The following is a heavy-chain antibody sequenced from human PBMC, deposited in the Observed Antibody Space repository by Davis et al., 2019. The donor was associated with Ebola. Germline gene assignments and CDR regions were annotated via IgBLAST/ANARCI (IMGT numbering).Heavy chain of an antibody. CDR3: ARRGGGI. V-gene: IGHV3-66*01. CDR1: GFTVSSNY. Sequence: GESLKISCAASGFTVSSNYMNWVRQAPGKGLEWVSVIYSGGSTYYADSVKGRFTISRDNSKNTLYLQMNSLRAEDTAVYYCARRGGGIWGQGTMVTVSS. CDR2: IYSGGST. D-gene: IGHD3-10*01. J-gene: IGHJ3*02.